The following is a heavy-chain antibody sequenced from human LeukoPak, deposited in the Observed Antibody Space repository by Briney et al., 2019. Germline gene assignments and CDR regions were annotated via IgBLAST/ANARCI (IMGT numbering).Heavy chain of an antibody. J-gene: IGHJ4*02. CDR2: IYSGGTT. D-gene: IGHD1-26*01. V-gene: IGHV3-66*01. Sequence: PGGSLRLSCAASGFTVSSNYMSWVRQAPGKGLEWVSVIYSGGTTYYADSVKGRFTISRDNAKNSLFLQMNGLRAEDTAMYYCARMTRVGTKSKFYFDSWGPGTLVTVSS. CDR1: GFTVSSNY. CDR3: ARMTRVGTKSKFYFDS.